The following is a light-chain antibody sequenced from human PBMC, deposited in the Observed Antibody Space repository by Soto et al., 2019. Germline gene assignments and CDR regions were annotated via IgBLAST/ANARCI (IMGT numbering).Light chain of an antibody. V-gene: IGKV2-28*01. Sequence: DIVMIQSPLALPVTPGEPASISCRSSQSLLHSNGYSYLDWYLQQPGQSPQLLIFLGSNRASGVPDRFSGSGSGTDFTLKISRVEAGDVGIYYCMQSLQAPQLTFGGGTRVEIK. CDR2: LGS. J-gene: IGKJ4*01. CDR1: QSLLHSNGYSY. CDR3: MQSLQAPQLT.